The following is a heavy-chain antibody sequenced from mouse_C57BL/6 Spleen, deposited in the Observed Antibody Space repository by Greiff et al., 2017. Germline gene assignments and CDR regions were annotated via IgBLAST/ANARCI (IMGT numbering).Heavy chain of an antibody. Sequence: EVQVVESGGGLVKPGGSLKLSCAASGFTFSSYAMSWVRQTPEKRLEWVATISDGGSYTYYPDNVKGRFTISRDNAKNNLYLQRSHLKSEDTAMYYCARAGPIFAYWGQGTLVTVSA. CDR3: ARAGPIFAY. V-gene: IGHV5-4*01. D-gene: IGHD4-1*01. CDR2: ISDGGSYT. J-gene: IGHJ3*01. CDR1: GFTFSSYA.